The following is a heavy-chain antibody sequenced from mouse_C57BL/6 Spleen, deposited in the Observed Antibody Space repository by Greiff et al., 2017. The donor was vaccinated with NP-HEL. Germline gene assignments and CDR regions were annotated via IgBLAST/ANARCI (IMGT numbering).Heavy chain of an antibody. CDR2: INYDGSST. D-gene: IGHD2-1*01. J-gene: IGHJ4*01. V-gene: IGHV5-16*01. Sequence: EVKLVESEGGLVQPGSSMKLSCTASGFTFSDYYMAWVRQVPEKGLEWVANINYDGSSTYYLDSLKSRFIISRDNAKNILYLQMSSLKSEDTATYYCASYGNYGVFYAMDYWGQGTSVTVSS. CDR1: GFTFSDYY. CDR3: ASYGNYGVFYAMDY.